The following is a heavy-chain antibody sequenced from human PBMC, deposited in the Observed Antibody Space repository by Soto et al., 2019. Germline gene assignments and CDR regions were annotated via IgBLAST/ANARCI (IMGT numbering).Heavy chain of an antibody. Sequence: QVQLVQSGAEVKKPGSSVKVSCKASGGTFSSYTISWVRQAPGQGLEWMGRIIPILGIAKYAQNFQLNVTITAEKSTTTAYLALSSLTSDDTAVSYCACPPVSDVTFDIWGQGTVVTVSS. CDR1: GGTFSSYT. V-gene: IGHV1-69*02. CDR2: IIPILGIA. CDR3: ACPPVSDVTFDI. J-gene: IGHJ3*02. D-gene: IGHD6-19*01.